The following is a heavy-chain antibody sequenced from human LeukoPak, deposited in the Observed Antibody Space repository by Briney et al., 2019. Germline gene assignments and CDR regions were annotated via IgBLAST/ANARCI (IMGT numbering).Heavy chain of an antibody. CDR3: GRDLDSGYDLGASDI. V-gene: IGHV1-3*01. CDR2: INAGNGNT. D-gene: IGHD5-12*01. J-gene: IGHJ3*02. Sequence: ASVKVSCKASGYTFTNYDIHWVRQATGHGLEWMGWINAGNGNTKYSQKFQGRVTITRDTSASTAYMELSSLRSEDTAVYYCGRDLDSGYDLGASDIWGQGTMVTVSS. CDR1: GYTFTNYD.